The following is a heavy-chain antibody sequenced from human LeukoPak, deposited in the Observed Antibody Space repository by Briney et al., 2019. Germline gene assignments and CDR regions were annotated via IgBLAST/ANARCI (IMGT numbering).Heavy chain of an antibody. V-gene: IGHV4-39*01. J-gene: IGHJ4*02. CDR3: ARWGRDSLPYFDY. Sequence: PSETLSLTCTVSGGSISSSSYYWGWIRQPPGKGLEWIGSIYYSKNTYYNPSLKSRVTISVDTSKNQFSLKLSSVTAADTAVYYCARWGRDSLPYFDYWGQGTLVTVSS. CDR1: GGSISSSSYY. CDR2: IYYSKNT. D-gene: IGHD5-18*01.